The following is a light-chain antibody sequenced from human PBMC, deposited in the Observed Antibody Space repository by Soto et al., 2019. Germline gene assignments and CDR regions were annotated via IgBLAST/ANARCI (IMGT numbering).Light chain of an antibody. CDR3: QQASSFPHT. V-gene: IGKV1-12*01. J-gene: IGKJ2*01. Sequence: DIQMTQSPSTVSASVGDRVTITCRASQPIRSWLAWFRQRPGKAPELLIYASSTLHSGVPSRFSGSGSGTDFALTISGLQPEDFATYYCQQASSFPHTFGQGTRVDIK. CDR1: QPIRSW. CDR2: ASS.